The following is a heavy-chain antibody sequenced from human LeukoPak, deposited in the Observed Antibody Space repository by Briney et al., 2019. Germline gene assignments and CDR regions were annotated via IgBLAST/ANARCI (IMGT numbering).Heavy chain of an antibody. CDR2: IRYDGSNK. Sequence: GGSLRLSCAASGFSCSSYGMHWVRQAPGKGLEWVTFIRYDGSNKYYADSVKGRFTISRDNSKNTLYLQMNSLRTEDTAVYYCAKDSSGSSWYWDYWGQGTLVTVSS. D-gene: IGHD6-13*01. CDR3: AKDSSGSSWYWDY. CDR1: GFSCSSYG. V-gene: IGHV3-30*02. J-gene: IGHJ4*02.